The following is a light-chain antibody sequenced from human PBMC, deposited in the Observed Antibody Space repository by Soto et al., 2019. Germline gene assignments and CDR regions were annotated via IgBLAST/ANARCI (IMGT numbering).Light chain of an antibody. J-gene: IGKJ4*01. CDR1: HIVLYSSNNNNY. CDR2: WAS. CDR3: QQYYSTPPLT. V-gene: IGKV4-1*01. Sequence: DIVMTQSPDSLSVCLVEMCTSNFESIHIVLYSSNNNNYIAWYQQKPGQPPKLLIYWASTRESGVPDRFSGSGSGTDFTLTISSLQAEDVAVYYCQQYYSTPPLTFGGGTKVDIK.